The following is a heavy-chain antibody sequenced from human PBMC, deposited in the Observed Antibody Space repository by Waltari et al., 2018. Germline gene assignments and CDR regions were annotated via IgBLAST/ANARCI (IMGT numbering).Heavy chain of an antibody. J-gene: IGHJ4*02. Sequence: QIQLVQSGPEVKKPGASVKVSCKASGYTFSNFGISLLRQARGQGLEWMGWVSGYNGNTLYAKKVRDRLTMTTDTSATTAYMELSSLRSDDTAVYYCARPSSRGHSGYDSGDMEYWGQGTLVSVSS. D-gene: IGHD5-12*01. CDR1: GYTFSNFG. V-gene: IGHV1-18*01. CDR3: ARPSSRGHSGYDSGDMEY. CDR2: VSGYNGNT.